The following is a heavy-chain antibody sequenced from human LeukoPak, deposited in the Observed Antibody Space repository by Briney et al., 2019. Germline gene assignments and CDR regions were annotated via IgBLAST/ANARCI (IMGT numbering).Heavy chain of an antibody. Sequence: ASVKVSCKASGYTFTGYYMHWVRQPPGQGLEWMGWINPNSGGTNYAQKFQGRVTMTRDTSISTAYMELSRLRSDDTAVYYCARDRRSPMDPYYYDSSGYWIMAFDIWGQGTMVTVSS. J-gene: IGHJ3*02. D-gene: IGHD3-22*01. V-gene: IGHV1-2*02. CDR2: INPNSGGT. CDR3: ARDRRSPMDPYYYDSSGYWIMAFDI. CDR1: GYTFTGYY.